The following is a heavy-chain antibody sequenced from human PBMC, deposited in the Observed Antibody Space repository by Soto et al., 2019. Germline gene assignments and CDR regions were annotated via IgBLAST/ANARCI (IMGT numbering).Heavy chain of an antibody. CDR2: IFHTGSA. V-gene: IGHV4-59*01. J-gene: IGHJ4*02. CDR3: ARADTPKTSFDY. Sequence: SETLSLTCSVSGDTISHYYWSWIRQPPGRGLEWIAYIFHTGSANYSPSLKSRLTLSIDTSKNQISLDLTSVTTADTAVYYCARADTPKTSFDYWGQGVLVTVS. CDR1: GDTISHYY.